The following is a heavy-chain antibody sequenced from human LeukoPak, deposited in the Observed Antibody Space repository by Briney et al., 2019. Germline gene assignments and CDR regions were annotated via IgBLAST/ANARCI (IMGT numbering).Heavy chain of an antibody. CDR3: ARDRLELREYYFDY. CDR1: GYTFTSYY. CDR2: INPSGEST. V-gene: IGHV1-46*01. D-gene: IGHD1-1*01. J-gene: IGHJ4*02. Sequence: GASVKVSCKASGYTFTSYYMHWVRQAPGQGLEWMEVINPSGESTSYPQKFQGRVTMTRDTSTSTVYMELSSLTSEDTAIYYCARDRLELREYYFDYWGQGSLVTVSS.